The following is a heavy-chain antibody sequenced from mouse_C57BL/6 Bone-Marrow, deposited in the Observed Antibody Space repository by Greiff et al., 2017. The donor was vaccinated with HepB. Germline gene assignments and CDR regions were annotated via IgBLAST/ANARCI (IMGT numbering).Heavy chain of an antibody. CDR2: IDPSDSYT. D-gene: IGHD1-1*01. V-gene: IGHV1-69*01. CDR1: GYTFTSYW. Sequence: QVQLQQPGAELVMPGASVKLSCKASGYTFTSYWMHWVKQRPGQGLEWIGEIDPSDSYTNYNQKFKGKSTLTVDKSSSTAYMQLSSLTSEDSAVYYCARFHLLRGDYAMDYWGQGTSVTVSS. J-gene: IGHJ4*01. CDR3: ARFHLLRGDYAMDY.